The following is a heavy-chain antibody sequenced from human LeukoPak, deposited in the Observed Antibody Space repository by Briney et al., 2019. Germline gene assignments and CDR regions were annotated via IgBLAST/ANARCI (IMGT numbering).Heavy chain of an antibody. J-gene: IGHJ3*01. Sequence: GGCLRLSCAASVVTLSTNAMSWGRQAPGDGRGGGSGVYRGGSTFYADSVKGRFIISRDSSKNTLYLQMNTLRAEDTAVYYCAGGHSSGSYFNAYHLWGQGTMVTVSS. CDR3: AGGHSSGSYFNAYHL. D-gene: IGHD3-22*01. CDR1: VVTLSTNA. V-gene: IGHV3-53*01. CDR2: VYRGGST.